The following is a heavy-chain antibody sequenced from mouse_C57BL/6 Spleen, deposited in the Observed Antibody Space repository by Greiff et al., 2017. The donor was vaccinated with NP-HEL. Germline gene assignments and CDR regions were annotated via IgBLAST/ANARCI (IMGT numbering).Heavy chain of an antibody. CDR1: GFTFSDYG. Sequence: EVKLVESGGGLVKPGGSLKLSCAASGFTFSDYGMHWVRQAPEKGLEWVAYISSGSSTIYYADTVKGRFTISRDNAKNTLFLQMTSLRSEDTAMYYCATQWWDGAMDYWGQGTSVTVSS. V-gene: IGHV5-17*01. CDR3: ATQWWDGAMDY. D-gene: IGHD1-1*02. CDR2: ISSGSSTI. J-gene: IGHJ4*01.